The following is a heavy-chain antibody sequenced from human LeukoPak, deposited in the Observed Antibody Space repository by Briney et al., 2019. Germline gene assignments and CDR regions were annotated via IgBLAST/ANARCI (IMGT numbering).Heavy chain of an antibody. CDR3: ARNLGVIVPAAAFDY. CDR1: GFTFSSYA. V-gene: IGHV3-23*01. D-gene: IGHD2-2*01. J-gene: IGHJ4*02. Sequence: GGSLRLSCAASGFTFSSYAMSWVRQAPGKGLERVSAISGSGGNTYYADSVKGRFTISRDNSKSTLFLQMNSLRAEDTAVYYCARNLGVIVPAAAFDYWGQGTLVTVSS. CDR2: ISGSGGNT.